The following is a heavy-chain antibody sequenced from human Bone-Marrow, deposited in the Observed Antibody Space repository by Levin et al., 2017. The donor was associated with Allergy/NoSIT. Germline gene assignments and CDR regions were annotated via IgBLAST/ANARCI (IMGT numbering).Heavy chain of an antibody. CDR3: ARSPVTTVVPNRLDS. CDR1: GFTFSSHW. J-gene: IGHJ4*02. V-gene: IGHV3-74*01. CDR2: TNSDGART. Sequence: QPGGSLRLSCAASGFTFSSHWMHWVRQIPGKGLVWVSRTNSDGARTTYADSVKGRFTISRDNAKNTLFLQMISLRVEDSGIYFCARSPVTTVVPNRLDSWGQGTLVTVSS. D-gene: IGHD4-23*01.